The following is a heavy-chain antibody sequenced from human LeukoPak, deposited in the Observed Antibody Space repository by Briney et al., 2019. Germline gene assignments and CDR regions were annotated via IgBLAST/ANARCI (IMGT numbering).Heavy chain of an antibody. Sequence: QPGGSLRLSCAASGFTFSSYGMHWVRQAPGKGLEWVAFIRYDGSNKYYADSVKGRFTISRDNSKNTLYLQMNSLRAEDTAVYYCAKWGGLRTMIYPSDAFDIWGQGTMVTVSS. D-gene: IGHD3-22*01. CDR1: GFTFSSYG. CDR2: IRYDGSNK. V-gene: IGHV3-30*02. J-gene: IGHJ3*02. CDR3: AKWGGLRTMIYPSDAFDI.